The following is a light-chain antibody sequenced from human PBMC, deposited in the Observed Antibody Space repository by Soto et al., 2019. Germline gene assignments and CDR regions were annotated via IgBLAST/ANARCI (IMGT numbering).Light chain of an antibody. CDR2: GAS. V-gene: IGKV3-20*01. CDR3: QQYGSSLYT. J-gene: IGKJ2*01. CDR1: QSVKSSY. Sequence: EIVLTQSPGTLSLSPGERATLSCRASQSVKSSYLAWYQQKPGQAPRLLIYGASSRATGIPDRFSGSGSGTDFTLTISRLEPEDFSLYYCQQYGSSLYTFGQGPKLEIK.